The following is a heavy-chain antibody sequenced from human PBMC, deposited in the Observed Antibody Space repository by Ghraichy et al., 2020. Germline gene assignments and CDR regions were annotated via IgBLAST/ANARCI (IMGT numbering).Heavy chain of an antibody. Sequence: GGSLRLSCAASGFTFSSYGMHWVRQAPGKGLEWVAFIRYDGSNKYYADSVKGRFTISRDNSKNTLYLQMNSLRAEDTAVYYCAKDVLRFLEWLPDFGYWGQGTLVTVFS. V-gene: IGHV3-30*02. D-gene: IGHD3-3*01. CDR2: IRYDGSNK. CDR3: AKDVLRFLEWLPDFGY. J-gene: IGHJ4*02. CDR1: GFTFSSYG.